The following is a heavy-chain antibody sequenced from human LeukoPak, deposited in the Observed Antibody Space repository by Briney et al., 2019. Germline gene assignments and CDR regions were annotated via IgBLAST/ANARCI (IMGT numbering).Heavy chain of an antibody. CDR2: IYYSGSA. J-gene: IGHJ3*02. CDR3: ARPGIVGAYGDAFDI. V-gene: IGHV4-59*08. D-gene: IGHD1-26*01. Sequence: SETLSLTCTVSGGSISSYYWSWIRQPPGKGLEWIGYIYYSGSANYNPSLKSRVTISIDTSKNQFSLKLSSVTAADTAVYYCARPGIVGAYGDAFDIWGQGTMVTVSS. CDR1: GGSISSYY.